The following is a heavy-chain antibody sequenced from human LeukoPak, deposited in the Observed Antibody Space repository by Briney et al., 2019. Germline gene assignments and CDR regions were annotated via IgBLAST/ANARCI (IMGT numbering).Heavy chain of an antibody. D-gene: IGHD3-10*01. CDR1: GFTFSSYG. CDR3: AKDRDVRGRGFDY. J-gene: IGHJ4*02. Sequence: GSLRLSCAASGFTFSSYGMHWVRQAPGKGLEWVAFIRYDGSNKYYADSVKGRFTISRDNSKNTLYLQMNSLRAEDTAVYYCAKDRDVRGRGFDYWGQGTLVTVSS. CDR2: IRYDGSNK. V-gene: IGHV3-30*02.